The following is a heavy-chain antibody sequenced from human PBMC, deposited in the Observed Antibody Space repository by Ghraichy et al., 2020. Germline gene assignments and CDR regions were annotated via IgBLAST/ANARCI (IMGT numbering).Heavy chain of an antibody. CDR1: GFTFSSYA. CDR2: ISGSGGST. V-gene: IGHV3-23*01. CDR3: ASRDPPNTYYYDSSGYYPTYFDY. Sequence: ETLSLTCAASGFTFSSYAMSWVRQAPGKGLEWVSAISGSGGSTYYADSVKGRFTISRDNSKNTLYLQMNSLRAEDTAVYYCASRDPPNTYYYDSSGYYPTYFDYWGQGTLVTVSS. J-gene: IGHJ4*02. D-gene: IGHD3-22*01.